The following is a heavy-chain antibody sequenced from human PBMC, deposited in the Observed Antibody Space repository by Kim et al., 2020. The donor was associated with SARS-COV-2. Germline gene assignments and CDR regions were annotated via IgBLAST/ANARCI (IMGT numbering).Heavy chain of an antibody. CDR1: GFTFSDYY. Sequence: GGSLRLSCAASGFTFSDYYMSWIRQAPGKGLEWVSYISSSGSTIYYADSVKGRFTISRDNAKNSLYLQMNSLRAEDTAVYYGARANSKWWDFWSAYYFDYWGQGTLVTVSS. J-gene: IGHJ4*02. V-gene: IGHV3-11*01. D-gene: IGHD3-3*01. CDR3: ARANSKWWDFWSAYYFDY. CDR2: ISSSGSTI.